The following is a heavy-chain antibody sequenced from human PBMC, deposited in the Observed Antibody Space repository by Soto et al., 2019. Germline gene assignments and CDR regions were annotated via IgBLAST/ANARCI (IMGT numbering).Heavy chain of an antibody. V-gene: IGHV1-46*01. CDR2: INPASGST. D-gene: IGHD6-13*01. CDR3: ARDLAAGDH. CDR1: GYTFTHYY. Sequence: QVQLVQSGAEVKKPGASVKVSCRTSGYTFTHYYIHWVRQAPGQGLEWLGIINPASGSTNYAQDFQGRVTLTMDTSTTTGDMELSGLRAEDTAIFDCARDLAAGDHWGQGTLVTVSS. J-gene: IGHJ4*02.